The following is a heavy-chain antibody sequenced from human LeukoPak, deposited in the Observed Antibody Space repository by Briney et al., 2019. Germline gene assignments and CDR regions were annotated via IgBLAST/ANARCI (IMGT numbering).Heavy chain of an antibody. J-gene: IGHJ4*02. CDR2: IWHDGNTK. CDR1: GFTFSSYG. Sequence: GGSLRLSCAASGFTFSSYGMHWVRQAPGKGLEWVAVIWHDGNTKYYADSVKGRFTISRDNSKNTLYLQMNSLRAEDTAMYYCANNFDYWGQGTLVTVSS. CDR3: ANNFDY. V-gene: IGHV3-33*06.